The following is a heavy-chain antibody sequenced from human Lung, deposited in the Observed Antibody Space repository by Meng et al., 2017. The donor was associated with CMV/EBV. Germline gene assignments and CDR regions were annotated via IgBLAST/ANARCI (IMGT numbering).Heavy chain of an antibody. D-gene: IGHD3-10*01. V-gene: IGHV4-30-4*01. CDR3: VREILAPINYYFDS. CDR2: IFYNGST. Sequence: PGVSIRSADYYWSWIRQPPGKGLEWVGYIFYNGSTSYNPSLKSRLSISMDTSKNQFSLKLRSLTAADTAIYYCVREILAPINYYFDSWGQGTLVTVSS. J-gene: IGHJ4*02. CDR1: GVSIRSADYY.